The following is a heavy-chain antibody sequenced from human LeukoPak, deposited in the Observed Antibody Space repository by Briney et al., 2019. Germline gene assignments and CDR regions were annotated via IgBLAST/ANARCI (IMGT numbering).Heavy chain of an antibody. V-gene: IGHV4-30-2*01. CDR1: GGSISSGGYS. CDR2: IYHSGST. Sequence: SQTLSLTCAVSGGSISSGGYSWSWIRQPPGKGLEWIGYIYHSGSTYYNPSLKSRVTISVDRSKNQFSLKLSSVTAADTAVYYCARGEAFTFGGVIVLSHFDYWGQGTLVTVSS. CDR3: ARGEAFTFGGVIVLSHFDY. D-gene: IGHD3-16*02. J-gene: IGHJ4*02.